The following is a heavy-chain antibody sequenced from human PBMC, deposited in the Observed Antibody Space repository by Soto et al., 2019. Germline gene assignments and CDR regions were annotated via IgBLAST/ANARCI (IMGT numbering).Heavy chain of an antibody. CDR2: ISWNSGSI. CDR1: GFTFDDYA. Sequence: EVQLVESGGGLVQPGRSLRLSCAASGFTFDDYAMHWVRQAPGKGLEWVSGISWNSGSIGYADSVKGRFTISRDNAKNSLYLQMNSLRAEDTALYYCAKDNPPRAADQVYLFDYWGQGTLVTVSS. D-gene: IGHD2-2*02. V-gene: IGHV3-9*01. J-gene: IGHJ4*02. CDR3: AKDNPPRAADQVYLFDY.